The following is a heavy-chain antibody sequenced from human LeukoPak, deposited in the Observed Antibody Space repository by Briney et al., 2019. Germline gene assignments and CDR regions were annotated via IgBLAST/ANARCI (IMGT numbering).Heavy chain of an antibody. CDR3: ARDQVGYCSSTSCYRDAFDI. Sequence: ASVKVSCKASGYTFTSYGISWVRQAPGQGLEWMGWISAYNGNTNYAQKLQGRVTMTTDTSTSTAYMEPRSLRSDDTAVYYCARDQVGYCSSTSCYRDAFDIWGQGTMVTVSS. D-gene: IGHD2-2*01. V-gene: IGHV1-18*01. CDR1: GYTFTSYG. J-gene: IGHJ3*02. CDR2: ISAYNGNT.